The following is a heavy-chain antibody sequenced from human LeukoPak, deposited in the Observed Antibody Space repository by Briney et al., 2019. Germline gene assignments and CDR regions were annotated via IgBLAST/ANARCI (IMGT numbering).Heavy chain of an antibody. J-gene: IGHJ4*02. Sequence: GASVKVSCKASGYTLTSYGISWVRQAPGQGLEWMGWISAYNGNTNYAQKVQGRVTMTTDTSTSTANMEMRSLRSDDTAVYYCARVPGQRYSSGWYPDYWGRGTLVTVSS. V-gene: IGHV1-18*01. CDR1: GYTLTSYG. CDR2: ISAYNGNT. CDR3: ARVPGQRYSSGWYPDY. D-gene: IGHD6-19*01.